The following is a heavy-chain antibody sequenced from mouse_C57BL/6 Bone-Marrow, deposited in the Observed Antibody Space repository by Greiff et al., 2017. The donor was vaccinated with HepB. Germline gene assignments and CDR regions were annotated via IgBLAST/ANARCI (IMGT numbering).Heavy chain of an antibody. Sequence: DVKLVESGPGLAKPSQTLSLTCSVTGYSITSDYWNWIRKFPGNKLEYMGYISYSGSTYYNTSLNSRISITRDTSKNQYYLQLNSVTTEDTATYYCARYNYYGSFPYFDYWGQGTTLTVSS. CDR1: GYSITSDY. CDR2: ISYSGST. CDR3: ARYNYYGSFPYFDY. J-gene: IGHJ2*01. V-gene: IGHV3-8*01. D-gene: IGHD1-1*01.